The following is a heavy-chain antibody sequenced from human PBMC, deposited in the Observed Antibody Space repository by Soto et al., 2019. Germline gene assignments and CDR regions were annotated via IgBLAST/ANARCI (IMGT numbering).Heavy chain of an antibody. CDR1: GGSFSGYS. V-gene: IGHV4-34*01. Sequence: QVQLQQWGAGLLKPSETLSLTCAVYGGSFSGYSWSWIRQPPGKGLEWIGEINHSGSTIYNPSLKSRVPISVDTSKNQFSLKLSSVTAADTAVYYCARVLAIWGSYRYTVEDYWGQGTLVTVSS. CDR2: INHSGST. D-gene: IGHD3-16*02. J-gene: IGHJ4*02. CDR3: ARVLAIWGSYRYTVEDY.